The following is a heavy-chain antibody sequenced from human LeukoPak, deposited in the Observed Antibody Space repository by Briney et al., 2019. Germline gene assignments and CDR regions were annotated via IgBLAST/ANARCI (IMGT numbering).Heavy chain of an antibody. CDR3: ARAAYSTSWYSVDLKYMDV. CDR1: GGTFSSYA. CDR2: IIPIFGTA. Sequence: ASVKVSCKASGGTFSSYAISWVRQAPGQGLEWMGGIIPIFGTANYAQKFQGRVTFTRNTSLGTAYMELSSLRFEDTAVYYCARAAYSTSWYSVDLKYMDVWGKGTTVTVSS. D-gene: IGHD6-13*01. V-gene: IGHV1-69*05. J-gene: IGHJ6*03.